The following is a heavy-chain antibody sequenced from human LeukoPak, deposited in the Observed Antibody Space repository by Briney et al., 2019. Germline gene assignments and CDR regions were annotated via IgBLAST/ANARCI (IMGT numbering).Heavy chain of an antibody. CDR2: ISWNSGSI. J-gene: IGHJ5*02. D-gene: IGHD4-17*01. Sequence: GGSLRLSCAASGFTFDDYAMHWVRQAPGKGLEWVSGISWNSGSIGYADSVKGRFTISRDNAKNSLYLQMNSLRAEDTALYYCAKDRYGDYDIRGGNWFDPWGQGTLVTVSS. V-gene: IGHV3-9*01. CDR3: AKDRYGDYDIRGGNWFDP. CDR1: GFTFDDYA.